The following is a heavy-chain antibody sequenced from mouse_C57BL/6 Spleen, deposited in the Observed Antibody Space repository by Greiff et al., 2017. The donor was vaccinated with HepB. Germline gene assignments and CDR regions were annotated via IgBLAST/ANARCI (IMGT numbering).Heavy chain of an antibody. Sequence: EVQLVESGPELVKPGASVKMSCKASGYTFTDYNMHWVKQSHGKSLEWIGYINPNNGGTSYNQKFKGKATLTVNKSSSTAYMELRSLTSEDSAVYYCAREGLIYYDYDAFAYWGQGTLVTVSA. J-gene: IGHJ3*01. CDR2: INPNNGGT. D-gene: IGHD2-4*01. V-gene: IGHV1-22*01. CDR1: GYTFTDYN. CDR3: AREGLIYYDYDAFAY.